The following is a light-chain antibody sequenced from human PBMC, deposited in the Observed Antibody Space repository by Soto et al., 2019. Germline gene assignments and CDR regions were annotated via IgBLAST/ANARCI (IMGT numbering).Light chain of an antibody. CDR3: QQYGSSPYT. J-gene: IGKJ2*01. Sequence: EIVLTQSPGTLSLSPGERATLSCRASQSVSSSYLAWYQQNPGQAPRLLIYGASIRATGIPDRVSGSGSGTDFTLNISRLEPEDFAVYYCQQYGSSPYTFGQGTKLEIK. CDR2: GAS. V-gene: IGKV3-20*01. CDR1: QSVSSSY.